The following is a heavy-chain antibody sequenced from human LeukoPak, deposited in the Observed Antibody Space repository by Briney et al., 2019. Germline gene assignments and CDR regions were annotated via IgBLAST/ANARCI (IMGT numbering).Heavy chain of an antibody. CDR3: AGLHYDFWSGLAPNWFDP. D-gene: IGHD3-3*01. CDR2: INHSGST. V-gene: IGHV4-34*01. Sequence: SETLSLTCAVYGGSFSGYYWSWIRQPPGKGLEWIGEINHSGSTNYNPSLKSRVTISVDTSKNQFSLRLSSVTAADTAVYYCAGLHYDFWSGLAPNWFDPWGQGTLVTVSS. J-gene: IGHJ5*02. CDR1: GGSFSGYY.